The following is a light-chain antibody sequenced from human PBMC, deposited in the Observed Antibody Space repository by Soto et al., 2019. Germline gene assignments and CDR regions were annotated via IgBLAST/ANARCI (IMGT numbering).Light chain of an antibody. Sequence: DIVMTQSPDSLAVSLCKRATINCKSSQSVLYSSNNKNYLAWYQQKPGQAPGLLIYGASSRATGIPDRFSGSGSGTDFTLTISRLEPEDFAVYYCQQYGRSPWTFGQGTKVDI. CDR1: QSVLYSSNNKNY. CDR2: GAS. CDR3: QQYGRSPWT. V-gene: IGKV4-1*01. J-gene: IGKJ1*01.